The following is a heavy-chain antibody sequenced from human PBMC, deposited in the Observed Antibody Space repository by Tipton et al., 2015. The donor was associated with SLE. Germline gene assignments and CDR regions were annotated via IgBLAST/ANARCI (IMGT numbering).Heavy chain of an antibody. CDR2: ISHSGNT. CDR3: ARLIAARLPFDY. D-gene: IGHD6-6*01. CDR1: GGSFSGYY. Sequence: TLSLTCAVYGGSFSGYYWSWIRQPPGKGLVWIGEISHSGNTKYNPSLKSRLTISVDTSKNQFSLKLSSVTAADTAVYYCARLIAARLPFDYWGKGPLVTVSS. V-gene: IGHV4-34*01. J-gene: IGHJ4*02.